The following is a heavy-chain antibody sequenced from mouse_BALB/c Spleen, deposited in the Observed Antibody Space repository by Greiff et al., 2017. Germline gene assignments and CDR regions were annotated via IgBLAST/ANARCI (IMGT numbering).Heavy chain of an antibody. V-gene: IGHV5-6*01. J-gene: IGHJ1*01. CDR3: ARQGVYYGSSYGFDV. Sequence: EVQVVESGGDLVKPGGSLKLSCAASGFTFSSYGMSWVRQTPDKRLEWVATISSGGSYTYYPDSVKGRVTIYRDNAKNTLYLQMSSLKSEGTAMYYGARQGVYYGSSYGFDVWGAGTTVTVSS. D-gene: IGHD1-1*01. CDR1: GFTFSSYG. CDR2: ISSGGSYT.